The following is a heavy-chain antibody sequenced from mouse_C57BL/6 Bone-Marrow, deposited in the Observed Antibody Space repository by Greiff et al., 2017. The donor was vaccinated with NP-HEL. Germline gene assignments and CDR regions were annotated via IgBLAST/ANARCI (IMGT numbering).Heavy chain of an antibody. Sequence: QVQLQQSGAELVRPGASVTLSCKASGYTLTDYEMHWVKQTPVHGLEWIGAIDPETGGTAYNQKFKGKAILTADKSSGTAYMDLRRLTSEDFAVYYCPRCGDYWEFDFWGTGTTVIVSA. CDR1: GYTLTDYE. CDR2: IDPETGGT. V-gene: IGHV1-15*01. D-gene: IGHD2-13*01. J-gene: IGHJ1*03. CDR3: PRCGDYWEFDF.